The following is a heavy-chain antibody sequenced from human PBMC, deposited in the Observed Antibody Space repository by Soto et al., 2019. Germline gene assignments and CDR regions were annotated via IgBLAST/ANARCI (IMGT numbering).Heavy chain of an antibody. CDR1: GGSFSGYY. CDR2: INHSGST. D-gene: IGHD2-2*01. CDR3: ATYSRIVVLPPALGTAARPNCFEP. V-gene: IGHV4-34*01. J-gene: IGHJ5*02. Sequence: PSETLSLTCAVYGGSFSGYYWSWIRQPPGKGLEWIGEINHSGSTNYNPSLKSRVTISVDTSKNQFSLKLSSVTAADTAVYCCATYSRIVVLPPALGTAARPNCFEPWGQGTLLTVSS.